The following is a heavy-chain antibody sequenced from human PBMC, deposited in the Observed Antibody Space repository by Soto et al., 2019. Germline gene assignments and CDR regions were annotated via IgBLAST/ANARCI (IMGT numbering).Heavy chain of an antibody. CDR2: IYYSGST. Sequence: SETLSLTYTVSGGSISSGDYYWSWIRQPPGKGLEWIGYIYYSGSTYYNPSLKSRVTISVDTSKNQFSLKLSSVTAAGTAVYYCARDSDKDRGVISLDYWGQGTLVTVSS. CDR3: ARDSDKDRGVISLDY. D-gene: IGHD3-10*01. J-gene: IGHJ4*02. V-gene: IGHV4-30-4*01. CDR1: GGSISSGDYY.